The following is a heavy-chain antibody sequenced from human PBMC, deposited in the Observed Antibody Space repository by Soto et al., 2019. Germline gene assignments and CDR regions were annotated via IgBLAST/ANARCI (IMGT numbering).Heavy chain of an antibody. CDR1: GFTFSSYG. CDR3: ARGLRAGTVYFDY. Sequence: GGSLRLSCAASGFTFSSYGMHWVRQAPGKGLEWVAVIWYDGSNKYYADSVNGRFTISRDNSKNTLYLQMNSLRAEDTAVYYCARGLRAGTVYFDYWGQGTLVTFSS. J-gene: IGHJ4*02. CDR2: IWYDGSNK. V-gene: IGHV3-33*01. D-gene: IGHD6-13*01.